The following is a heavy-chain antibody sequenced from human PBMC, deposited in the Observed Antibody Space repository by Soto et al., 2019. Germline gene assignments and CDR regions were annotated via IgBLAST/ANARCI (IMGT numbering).Heavy chain of an antibody. D-gene: IGHD3-3*01. CDR2: IYYSGST. CDR3: ARHYDFLAPNWFDP. J-gene: IGHJ5*02. Sequence: PSETLSLTCTVSGDSISSGGSYWNWIRQRPGKGLEWIGYIYYSGSTNYNPSLKSRVTISVDTSKNQFSLKLSSVTAADTAVYYCARHYDFLAPNWFDPWGQGTLVTVSS. CDR1: GDSISSGGSY. V-gene: IGHV4-61*08.